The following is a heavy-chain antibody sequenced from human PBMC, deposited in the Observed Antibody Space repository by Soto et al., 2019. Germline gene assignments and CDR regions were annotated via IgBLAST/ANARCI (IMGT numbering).Heavy chain of an antibody. CDR1: GASVTRSHW. J-gene: IGHJ6*02. D-gene: IGHD3-10*01. Sequence: PSETLSLTCAVSGASVTRSHWWSWVRQSPGKGLEWIGEISYSGPINYSPSLKSRVTISVDKSKNEFSLEVTSVTAADTAVYYCARQGIWESGSYNYGLDVWGQGTAVPVYS. V-gene: IGHV4-4*02. CDR3: ARQGIWESGSYNYGLDV. CDR2: ISYSGPI.